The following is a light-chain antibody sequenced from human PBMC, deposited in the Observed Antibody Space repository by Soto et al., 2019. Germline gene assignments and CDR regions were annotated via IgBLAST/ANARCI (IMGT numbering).Light chain of an antibody. CDR3: SSYTSSNTLNYV. Sequence: QSVLAQPASVSGPPGQSITISCTGTSSDVGGYNYVSWYQQHPGKAPKLMIYEVSSRPSGVSNRFSGSKSGNTASLTISGLQAEDEADYYCSSYTSSNTLNYVFGTGTKVTVL. CDR2: EVS. J-gene: IGLJ1*01. CDR1: SSDVGGYNY. V-gene: IGLV2-14*01.